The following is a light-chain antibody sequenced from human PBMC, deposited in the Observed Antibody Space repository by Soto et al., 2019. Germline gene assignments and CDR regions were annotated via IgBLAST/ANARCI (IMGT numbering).Light chain of an antibody. J-gene: IGKJ4*01. CDR1: QSISRY. CDR2: PAS. Sequence: DIQMTQSPSPLSAAVGDRGTVTCRASQSISRYLNWYQQKPGNAPKLLIYPASNLQSGVPSRFSGSGSGTDFTLTISRLPPEDFATYFCQQSHTPPLTFGGGTKVDIK. CDR3: QQSHTPPLT. V-gene: IGKV1-39*01.